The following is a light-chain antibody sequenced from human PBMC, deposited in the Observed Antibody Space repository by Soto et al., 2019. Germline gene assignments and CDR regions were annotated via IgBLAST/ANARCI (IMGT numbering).Light chain of an antibody. CDR1: QSVSSSY. CDR3: QQYGSAPWT. J-gene: IGKJ1*01. V-gene: IGKV3-20*01. CDR2: GAS. Sequence: EIVLTQSPGTLSLSPGERATLSCSASQSVSSSYLAWYQQKPGQAPRLLIYGASSRATGIPDRFSGSGSGTDFTLTISRLEPEDFAVYDCQQYGSAPWTFGQGTKVES.